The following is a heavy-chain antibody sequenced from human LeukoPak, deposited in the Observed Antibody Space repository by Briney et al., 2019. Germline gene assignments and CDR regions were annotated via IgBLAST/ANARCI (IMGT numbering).Heavy chain of an antibody. CDR3: ARPLRHLGRPGAFDI. D-gene: IGHD3/OR15-3a*01. V-gene: IGHV4-61*05. J-gene: IGHJ3*02. CDR2: IYYSGST. CDR1: GGSISSSSYY. Sequence: MASETLSLTCTVSGGSISSSSYYWGWIRQPPGKGLEYIGYIYYSGSTNYNPSLKSRVTISVDTSKNQFSLKLSSVTAADTAVYYCARPLRHLGRPGAFDIWGQGTMVTVSS.